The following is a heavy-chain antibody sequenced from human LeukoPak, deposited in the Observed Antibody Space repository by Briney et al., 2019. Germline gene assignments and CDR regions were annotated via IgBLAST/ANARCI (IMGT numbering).Heavy chain of an antibody. V-gene: IGHV3-7*01. J-gene: IGHJ6*03. CDR3: ARDHLVVVPTATGDYYYYYMDV. D-gene: IGHD2-2*01. Sequence: PGGSLRLSCAGSGFSFSNSWMSWLRQAPGKGLEWVANIKEDGNEKYYVDSVKGRFTISRDNAKNSLYLQMNSLRAEDMAVYYCARDHLVVVPTATGDYYYYYMDVWGKGTTVTVSS. CDR1: GFSFSNSW. CDR2: IKEDGNEK.